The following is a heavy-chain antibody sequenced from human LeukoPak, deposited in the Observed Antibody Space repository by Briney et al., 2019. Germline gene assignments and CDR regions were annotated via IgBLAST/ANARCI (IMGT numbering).Heavy chain of an antibody. J-gene: IGHJ4*02. CDR3: ARGRPGLASAGTHDF. D-gene: IGHD6-13*01. CDR2: MNPNSDKT. CDR1: GYTFTSSD. Sequence: ASVKVSCKASGYTFTSSDINWVRQAPGQGLEWMGWMNPNSDKTGSARKFQGRVAMTKNISISTAYIEVSSLGYEDTATYYCARGRPGLASAGTHDFWGQGTLITVSS. V-gene: IGHV1-8*01.